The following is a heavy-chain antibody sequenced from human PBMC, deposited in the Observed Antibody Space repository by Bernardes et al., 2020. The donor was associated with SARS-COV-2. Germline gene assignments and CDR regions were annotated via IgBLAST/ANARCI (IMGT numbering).Heavy chain of an antibody. Sequence: ASVKVSCKASGYTFTGYYMHWVRQAPGQGLEWMGWINPNSGFTNYAQNFQGRVTMTRDTSISTAYMELSRLRSDDTAVYYCARDLDRLYSGNRTDAFDIWGQGTMGTVSS. D-gene: IGHD1-26*01. CDR2: INPNSGFT. J-gene: IGHJ3*02. CDR3: ARDLDRLYSGNRTDAFDI. CDR1: GYTFTGYY. V-gene: IGHV1-2*02.